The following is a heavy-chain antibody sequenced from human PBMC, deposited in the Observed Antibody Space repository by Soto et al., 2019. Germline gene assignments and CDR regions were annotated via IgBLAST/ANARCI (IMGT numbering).Heavy chain of an antibody. V-gene: IGHV4-59*08. J-gene: IGHJ6*02. CDR3: ARQRVTMVRGVIYDNYGMDV. CDR1: GGSISSYY. Sequence: PSETLSLTCTVSGGSISSYYWSWIRQPPGKGLEWIGYIYYSGSTNYNPSLKSRVTISVDTSKNQFSLKLSSVTAADTAVYYCARQRVTMVRGVIYDNYGMDVWGQGTTVTVSS. CDR2: IYYSGST. D-gene: IGHD3-10*01.